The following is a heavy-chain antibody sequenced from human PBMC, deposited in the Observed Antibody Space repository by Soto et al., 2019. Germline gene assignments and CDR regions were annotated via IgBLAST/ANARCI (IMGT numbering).Heavy chain of an antibody. Sequence: QVQLVESGGGVVQPGRSLRLSFSASGFTFRSYAMHWVRQAPGKGLEWVAVISYDGTNKYYAESVKGRFTISRDNSENTLYVQMNSLRAEDTAVYYCARELRELWFGELGYYYGMDVWGQGTTVTVSS. J-gene: IGHJ6*02. D-gene: IGHD3-10*01. V-gene: IGHV3-30-3*01. CDR1: GFTFRSYA. CDR3: ARELRELWFGELGYYYGMDV. CDR2: ISYDGTNK.